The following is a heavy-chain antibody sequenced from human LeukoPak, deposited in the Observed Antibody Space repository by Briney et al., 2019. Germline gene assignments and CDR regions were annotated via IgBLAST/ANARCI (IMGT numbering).Heavy chain of an antibody. CDR2: IYYTGST. Sequence: GSLRLSCAASGFTFSSYEMNWVRQAPGKGLEWIGYIYYTGSTNYNPSLKSRVTISVDTSKNQFSLKLSSVTAADTAVYYCARDVIRFGELLYLFDPWGQGTLVTVSS. V-gene: IGHV4-59*12. D-gene: IGHD3-10*01. CDR3: ARDVIRFGELLYLFDP. J-gene: IGHJ5*02. CDR1: GFTFSSYE.